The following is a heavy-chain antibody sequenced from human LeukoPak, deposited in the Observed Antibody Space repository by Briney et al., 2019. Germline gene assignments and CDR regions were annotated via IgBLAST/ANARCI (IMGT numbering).Heavy chain of an antibody. CDR2: IIPIFGTA. J-gene: IGHJ4*02. CDR3: ARGGIGYSYGSDGGGVDY. Sequence: SVKVSCKASGGTFSSYAISWVRQAPGQGLEWMGGIIPIFGTANYAQKFQGRVTITADESTSTAYMELSSLRSEDTAVYYCARGGIGYSYGSDGGGVDYWGQGTLVTVSS. D-gene: IGHD5-18*01. CDR1: GGTFSSYA. V-gene: IGHV1-69*13.